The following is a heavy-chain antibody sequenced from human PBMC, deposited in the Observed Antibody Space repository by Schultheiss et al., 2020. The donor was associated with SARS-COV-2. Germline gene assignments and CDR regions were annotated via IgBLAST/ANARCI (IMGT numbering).Heavy chain of an antibody. D-gene: IGHD6-19*01. CDR2: IDHSGSP. Sequence: SETLSLTCAVSGYSISSGYYWGWIRQPPGKGLQWIGEIDHSGSPNYNPSLKRRVTISVDKSKNQFSLKLSSVTAADTAVYYCARTAVAGTASFDYWGQGTLVTVSS. J-gene: IGHJ4*02. CDR3: ARTAVAGTASFDY. CDR1: GYSISSGYY. V-gene: IGHV4-38-2*01.